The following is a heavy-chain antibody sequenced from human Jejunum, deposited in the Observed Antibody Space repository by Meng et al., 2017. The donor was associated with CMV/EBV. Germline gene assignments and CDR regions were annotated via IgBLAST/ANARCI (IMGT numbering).Heavy chain of an antibody. CDR2: IWNDGGRK. V-gene: IGHV3-30*02. J-gene: IGHJ5*02. CDR1: GLSFSNYG. Sequence: WVASGLSFSNYGMHWVRQAPGKGLEWLACIWNDGGRKYYADSVKDRFTISRDNSKNTLYLQMNSLRSEDTAVYYCAKRNDHSWFDPWGQGTLVTVSS. D-gene: IGHD1-14*01. CDR3: AKRNDHSWFDP.